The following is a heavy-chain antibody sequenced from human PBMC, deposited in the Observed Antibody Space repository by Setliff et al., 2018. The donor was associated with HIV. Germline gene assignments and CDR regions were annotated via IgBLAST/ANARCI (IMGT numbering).Heavy chain of an antibody. Sequence: ASVKVSCKAFGYTFINYGISWVRQAPGQGLEWMGWISAYNGNTNYPQKLQDRVTMTTDTSTSTAYMELRSLRSDDTAVYYCARDDVGYCSGGSCYHLFDTFDTWGQGTVVTVS. CDR3: ARDDVGYCSGGSCYHLFDTFDT. J-gene: IGHJ3*02. CDR1: GYTFINYG. D-gene: IGHD2-15*01. CDR2: ISAYNGNT. V-gene: IGHV1-18*01.